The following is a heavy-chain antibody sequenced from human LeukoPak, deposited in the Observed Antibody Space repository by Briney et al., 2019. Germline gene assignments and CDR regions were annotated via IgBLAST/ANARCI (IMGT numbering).Heavy chain of an antibody. V-gene: IGHV3-11*01. J-gene: IGHJ4*02. CDR2: ISSSGNTI. CDR3: ARVQPHYYDSSGYPPDY. CDR1: GFTFSDYY. D-gene: IGHD3-22*01. Sequence: GGSLRLSCAASGFTFSDYYMSWIRQAPGKGLEWVSYISSSGNTIFYADSVKGRFTLSRDNAKNSLYLQMNSQRAEDTAVYYCARVQPHYYDSSGYPPDYWGQGTLVTVSS.